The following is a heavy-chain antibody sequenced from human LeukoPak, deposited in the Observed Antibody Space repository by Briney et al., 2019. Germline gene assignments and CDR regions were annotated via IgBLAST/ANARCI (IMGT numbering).Heavy chain of an antibody. CDR1: GFTFSSYA. CDR3: AKDYGDYVFYFDY. D-gene: IGHD4-17*01. Sequence: GGSLRLSCAASGFTFSSYAISWVRQAPGKGLEWVSAISGSGGSTYYADSVKGRFTISRDNSKNTLYLQMNSLRAEDTAVYYCAKDYGDYVFYFDYWGQGTLVTVSS. CDR2: ISGSGGST. V-gene: IGHV3-23*01. J-gene: IGHJ4*02.